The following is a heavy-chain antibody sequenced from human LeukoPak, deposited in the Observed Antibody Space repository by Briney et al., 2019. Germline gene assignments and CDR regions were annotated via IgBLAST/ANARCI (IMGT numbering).Heavy chain of an antibody. D-gene: IGHD6-13*01. Sequence: GGSLRLSCAASGFTFSSYAMSWVRQAPGKGLEWVSAISGSGGSTYYADSVKGRFTISRDNSKNTPYLQMNSLRAEDTAVYYCAKALEGSSWFNYYYGMDVWGQGTTVTVSS. CDR2: ISGSGGST. CDR1: GFTFSSYA. V-gene: IGHV3-23*01. J-gene: IGHJ6*02. CDR3: AKALEGSSWFNYYYGMDV.